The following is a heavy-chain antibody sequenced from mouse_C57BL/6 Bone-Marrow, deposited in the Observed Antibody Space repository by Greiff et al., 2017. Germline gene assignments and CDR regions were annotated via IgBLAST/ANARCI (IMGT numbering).Heavy chain of an antibody. D-gene: IGHD1-1*01. J-gene: IGHJ4*01. CDR3: ARPHYGSSPYAMDY. CDR1: GFSLTSYG. V-gene: IGHV2-6*03. Sequence: VQLKQSGPGLVAPSQSLSITCTVSGFSLTSYGVHWVRQPPGKGLEWLVVIWSDGSTTYNSALKSRLSISKDNSKSQVFLKMNSLQTDDTAMYYCARPHYGSSPYAMDYWGQGTSVTVSS. CDR2: IWSDGST.